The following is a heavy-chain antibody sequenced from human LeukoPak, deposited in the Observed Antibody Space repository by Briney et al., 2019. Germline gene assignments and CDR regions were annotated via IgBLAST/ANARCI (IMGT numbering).Heavy chain of an antibody. CDR2: INEDGGEK. CDR3: AGGGHLDY. D-gene: IGHD3-10*01. Sequence: PGGSLRLSCAASGFTFSSYGMHWVRQAPGKGLEWVANINEDGGEKNYVDSVKGRFTISRDNTKKLLYLQMNSLRGEDTAVYYCAGGGHLDYWGQGTLVTVSS. V-gene: IGHV3-7*01. J-gene: IGHJ4*02. CDR1: GFTFSSYG.